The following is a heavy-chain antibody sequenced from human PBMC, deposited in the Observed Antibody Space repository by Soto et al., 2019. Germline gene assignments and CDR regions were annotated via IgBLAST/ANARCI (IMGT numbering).Heavy chain of an antibody. D-gene: IGHD3-16*01. CDR1: GGSTSSDNY. V-gene: IGHV4-30-4*01. CDR3: AREGGESSDGLYYFDS. J-gene: IGHJ4*02. CDR2: IYYSGNT. Sequence: ASETLSLTCTVSGGSTSSDNYWSWIGQPPGKGLEWIGHIYYSGNTDYNPSLKSRLAISIDTSKNQFSLKLSSVTAADTAVYFCAREGGESSDGLYYFDSWGQGSLVTVSS.